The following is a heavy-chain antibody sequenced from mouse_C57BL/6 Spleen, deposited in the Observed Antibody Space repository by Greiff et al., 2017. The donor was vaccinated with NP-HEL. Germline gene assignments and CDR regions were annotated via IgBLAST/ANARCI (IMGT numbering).Heavy chain of an antibody. CDR2: IDPSDSET. J-gene: IGHJ4*01. V-gene: IGHV1-52*01. CDR3: ARGDRTGAMDY. Sequence: QVQLQQPGAELVRPGSSVKLSCKASGYTFTSYWMHWVKQRPIQGLEWIGNIDPSDSETHYNQKFKDKATLTVDKSSSTAYMQLSSLTSENSAVYYCARGDRTGAMDYWGQGTSVTVSS. CDR1: GYTFTSYW. D-gene: IGHD1-1*01.